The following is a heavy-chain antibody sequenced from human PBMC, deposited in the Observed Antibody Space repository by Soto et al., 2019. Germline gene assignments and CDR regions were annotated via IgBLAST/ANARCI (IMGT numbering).Heavy chain of an antibody. CDR3: ARDQRNTIFGVIGDDAFDI. V-gene: IGHV1-3*01. CDR2: INAGKGNT. J-gene: IGHJ3*02. D-gene: IGHD3-3*01. Sequence: QVQLVQSGAEVKKPGASVKVSCKASGYSFTNNAIHWVRQAPGQRLEWMGWINAGKGNTKYSEKFLGRVTITRDTSASTAYMELSSLRSEDTAVYYCARDQRNTIFGVIGDDAFDIWGQGTMVTVSS. CDR1: GYSFTNNA.